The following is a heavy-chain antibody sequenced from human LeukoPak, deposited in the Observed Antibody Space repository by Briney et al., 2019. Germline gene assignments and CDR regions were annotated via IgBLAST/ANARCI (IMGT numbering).Heavy chain of an antibody. D-gene: IGHD3-10*01. CDR2: IGGNGFNT. CDR1: GFNLGNYA. CDR3: AKGVRLWFAFYFDY. J-gene: IGHJ4*02. V-gene: IGHV3-23*01. Sequence: GGSLRLSCAASGFNLGNYAMSWFRQAPGKGLEWVSAIGGNGFNTYYADSVKGRFTISGESSGNTLSLQMHNLRAEDTAVYYCAKGVRLWFAFYFDYWGQGTLVTVSS.